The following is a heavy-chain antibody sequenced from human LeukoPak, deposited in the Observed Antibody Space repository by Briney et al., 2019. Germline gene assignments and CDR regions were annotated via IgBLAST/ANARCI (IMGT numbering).Heavy chain of an antibody. CDR1: GFTFTGYY. Sequence: GASVKVSCKASGFTFTGYYIHWVRQAPGQGLEWMGYINPHSGGTNSPQKFQGRVTLTTDTSISAAYMELSSLRSEDTAVYYCARDRGYDFHYYYYYGMDVWGQGTTVTVSS. D-gene: IGHD5-12*01. V-gene: IGHV1-2*02. CDR3: ARDRGYDFHYYYYYGMDV. CDR2: INPHSGGT. J-gene: IGHJ6*02.